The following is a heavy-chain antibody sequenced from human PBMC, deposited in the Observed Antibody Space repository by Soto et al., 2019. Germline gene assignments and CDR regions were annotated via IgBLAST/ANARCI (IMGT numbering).Heavy chain of an antibody. CDR2: ISYDGSNK. J-gene: IGHJ6*02. D-gene: IGHD2-2*01. Sequence: GGSLRLSCAASGFTFSSYAMHWVRQAPGKGLEWVAVISYDGSNKYYADSVKGRFTISRDNSKNTLYLQMNSLRAEDTAVYYCASESPINCSSTSGPQLSYYYYYYGMDVWGQGTTVTVSS. V-gene: IGHV3-30-3*01. CDR1: GFTFSSYA. CDR3: ASESPINCSSTSGPQLSYYYYYYGMDV.